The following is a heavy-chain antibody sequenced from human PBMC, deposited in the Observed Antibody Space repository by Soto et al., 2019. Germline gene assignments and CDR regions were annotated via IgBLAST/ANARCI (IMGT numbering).Heavy chain of an antibody. V-gene: IGHV1-69*04. D-gene: IGHD5-12*01. CDR3: AIDLGMATINYFDY. CDR2: IIPILGIA. Sequence: SVKVSCKASGGTFSSYTISWVRQAPGQGLEWMGRIIPILGIANYAQKFQGRVTITADKSTITAYMELSSLRSEDTAVYYCAIDLGMATINYFDYWGQGTLVTVSS. J-gene: IGHJ4*02. CDR1: GGTFSSYT.